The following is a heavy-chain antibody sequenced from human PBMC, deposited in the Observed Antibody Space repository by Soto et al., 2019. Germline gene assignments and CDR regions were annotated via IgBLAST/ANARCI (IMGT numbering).Heavy chain of an antibody. Sequence: QLVESGGGLVQPGGSLRLSCAASGFTFSLYPMNWVRQAPGKGLEWLSYISPSNTTIYYADSVKGRFTISRDNAKDSLDLQMNGLRDDDTAVYYCARVGRGFCSSARCYTDGCDLWGQGTVVTVST. CDR2: ISPSNTTI. V-gene: IGHV3-48*02. CDR3: ARVGRGFCSSARCYTDGCDL. D-gene: IGHD2-2*01. CDR1: GFTFSLYP. J-gene: IGHJ3*01.